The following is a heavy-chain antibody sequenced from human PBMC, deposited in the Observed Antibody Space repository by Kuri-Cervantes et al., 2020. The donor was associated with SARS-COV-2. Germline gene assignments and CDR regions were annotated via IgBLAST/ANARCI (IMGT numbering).Heavy chain of an antibody. Sequence: ETLSLTCAASGFTFSNAWMSWVRQAPGKGLEWVGRIKSKTDGGTTDYAAPVKGRFTISRDDSKNTLYLQMDSLKTEDTAVYYCTTGGTTTSFAFDIWGQGTMVTVSS. CDR2: IKSKTDGGTT. CDR1: GFTFSNAW. J-gene: IGHJ3*02. V-gene: IGHV3-15*01. D-gene: IGHD1-1*01. CDR3: TTGGTTTSFAFDI.